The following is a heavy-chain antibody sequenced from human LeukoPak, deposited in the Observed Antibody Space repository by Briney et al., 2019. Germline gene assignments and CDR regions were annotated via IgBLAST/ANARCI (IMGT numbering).Heavy chain of an antibody. CDR3: ARDLSLNGDLRGSPDY. CDR2: IYYSGST. V-gene: IGHV4-31*03. D-gene: IGHD3-16*01. Sequence: PSETLSLTCTVSGYSISTGGYYWAWIRQHPGKGLEWIGYIYYSGSTSYNPSLESRVIISVDTSRNQFSLKLSSVTAADTAVYYCARDLSLNGDLRGSPDYWGQGTLVTVSS. CDR1: GYSISTGGYY. J-gene: IGHJ4*02.